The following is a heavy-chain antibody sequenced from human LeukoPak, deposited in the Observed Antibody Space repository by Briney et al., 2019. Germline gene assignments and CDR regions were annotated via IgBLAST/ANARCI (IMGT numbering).Heavy chain of an antibody. D-gene: IGHD6-6*01. Sequence: GGSLRLSCAASGFTFSNYAIHWVRQAPGKGLEYVSAISSNGVSTYYANSVKGRFTISRDNSKNTLYLQMGSLRPEDMAVYYCARRLYSSSGFVDYWGQGTLVTVSS. J-gene: IGHJ4*02. CDR2: ISSNGVST. CDR3: ARRLYSSSGFVDY. V-gene: IGHV3-64*01. CDR1: GFTFSNYA.